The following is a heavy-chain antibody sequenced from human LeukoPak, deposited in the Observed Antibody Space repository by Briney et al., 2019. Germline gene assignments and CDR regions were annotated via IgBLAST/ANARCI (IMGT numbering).Heavy chain of an antibody. V-gene: IGHV3-48*01. CDR1: GFTFSDYS. Sequence: GSLRLSCAASGFTFSDYSINWVRQAPGKGLEWISYIGISSGNTKYADSVKGRFTISGDKAKNSLYLQMNSLRVEDTAVYYCARDYKYAFDNWGQGTLVTASS. CDR2: IGISSGNT. CDR3: ARDYKYAFDN. J-gene: IGHJ4*02. D-gene: IGHD5-24*01.